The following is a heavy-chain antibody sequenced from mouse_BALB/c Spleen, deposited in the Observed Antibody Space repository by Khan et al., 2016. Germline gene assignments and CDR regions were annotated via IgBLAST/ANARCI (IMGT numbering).Heavy chain of an antibody. CDR2: IRLKSNNYAT. CDR3: TGSDY. Sequence: EVKLEESGGGLVQPGGSMKLSCVASGFTFSNYWMNWVRQSPEKGLEWVAEIRLKSNNYATHYAESVKGRFTISRDDSKSSVYLQMNNLRAEDTGIYYGTGSDYWGQGTTLTVSS. V-gene: IGHV6-6*02. J-gene: IGHJ2*01. CDR1: GFTFSNYW.